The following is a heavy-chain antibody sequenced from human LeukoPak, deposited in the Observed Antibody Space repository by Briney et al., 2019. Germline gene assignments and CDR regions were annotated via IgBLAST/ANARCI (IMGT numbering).Heavy chain of an antibody. D-gene: IGHD2-2*02. Sequence: ASVKVSCKASGYTFTSYGISWVRQAPGQGLEWMGWISAYNGNTNYAQKLQGRVTMTEDTSTDTAYMELSSLRSEDTAVYYCARAYCSSTSCYNAFDIWGQGTMVTVSS. J-gene: IGHJ3*02. CDR1: GYTFTSYG. CDR2: ISAYNGNT. V-gene: IGHV1-18*01. CDR3: ARAYCSSTSCYNAFDI.